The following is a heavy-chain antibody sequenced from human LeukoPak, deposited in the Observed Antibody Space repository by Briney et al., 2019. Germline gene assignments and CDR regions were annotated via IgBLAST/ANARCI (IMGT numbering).Heavy chain of an antibody. CDR3: ASGGYSTD. Sequence: SVKVSCKASGGTFSSYAISWVRQAPGQGLEWMGRIIPILGIANYAQKFQGRDTITADKSTSTAYMELSSLRSEDTAVYYCASGGYSTDWGQGTLVTVSS. CDR1: GGTFSSYA. V-gene: IGHV1-69*04. CDR2: IIPILGIA. D-gene: IGHD6-13*01. J-gene: IGHJ4*02.